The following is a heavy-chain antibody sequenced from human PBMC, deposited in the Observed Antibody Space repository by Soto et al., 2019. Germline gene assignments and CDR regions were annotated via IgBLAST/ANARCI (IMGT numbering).Heavy chain of an antibody. V-gene: IGHV4-59*01. J-gene: IGHJ4*02. CDR3: ASGRGYSYGSFDY. Sequence: LETLSLTCTVSGGSSSSYYWSWIRQPPGKGLEWIGYIYYSGSTNYNPSLKSRVTISVDTSKNQFSLKLSSVTAADTAVYYCASGRGYSYGSFDYWGQGTLVTVSS. CDR1: GGSSSSYY. CDR2: IYYSGST. D-gene: IGHD5-18*01.